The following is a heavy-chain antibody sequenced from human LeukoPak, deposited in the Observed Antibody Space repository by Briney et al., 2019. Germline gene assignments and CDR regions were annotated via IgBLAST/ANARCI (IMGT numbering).Heavy chain of an antibody. CDR3: ARVYDVLTGGFDH. D-gene: IGHD3-9*01. Sequence: GGSLRLSCAASGFTFSSYWMNWVRQAPGKGLVWVSRIASDGSSTTYADSVKGRFSISRDNARNILYLQMNSLRAEDTAVYYCARVYDVLTGGFDHWGQGALVTVSS. J-gene: IGHJ4*02. V-gene: IGHV3-74*01. CDR1: GFTFSSYW. CDR2: IASDGSST.